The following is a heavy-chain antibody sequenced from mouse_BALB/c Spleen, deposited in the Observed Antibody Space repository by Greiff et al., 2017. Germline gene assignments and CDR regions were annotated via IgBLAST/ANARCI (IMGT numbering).Heavy chain of an antibody. CDR2: INPGSGGT. Sequence: QVHVKQSGAELVRPGTSVKVSCKASGYAFTNYLIEWVKQRPGQGLEWIGVINPGSGGTNYNEKFKGKATLTADKSSSTAYMQLSSLTSDDSAVYFCARYDYDRGVVFDYWGQGTTLTVAA. J-gene: IGHJ2*01. CDR3: ARYDYDRGVVFDY. CDR1: GYAFTNYL. D-gene: IGHD2-4*01. V-gene: IGHV1-54*01.